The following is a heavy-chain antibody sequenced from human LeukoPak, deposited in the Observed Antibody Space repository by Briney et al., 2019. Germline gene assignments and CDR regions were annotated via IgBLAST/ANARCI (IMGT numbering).Heavy chain of an antibody. CDR2: IRDDGTDK. V-gene: IGHV3-30*02. CDR1: GFTFSSYA. Sequence: GGSLRLSCAASGFTFSSYAMSWVRLAPGKGLEWVAFIRDDGTDKYYADFVKGRFTISRDNSKNTVFLHMDSLRGGDTALYYCAGRKGSPGLDIWGLGTMVTVSS. J-gene: IGHJ3*02. CDR3: AGRKGSPGLDI. D-gene: IGHD3-10*01.